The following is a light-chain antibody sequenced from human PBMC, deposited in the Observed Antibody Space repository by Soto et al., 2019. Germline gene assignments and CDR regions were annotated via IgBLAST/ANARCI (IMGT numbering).Light chain of an antibody. V-gene: IGKV1-16*01. Sequence: DIQMTQSPSSVSSSVCYIFTITCRASQGISSYLAWYQQKPGTAPKXLIYAASTLQSGVPSRFSGSGSGTEFSLSITGLQPDDFATYYCQYYRGLSSFGPGTKVDIK. CDR3: QYYRGLSS. CDR2: AAS. J-gene: IGKJ3*01. CDR1: QGISSY.